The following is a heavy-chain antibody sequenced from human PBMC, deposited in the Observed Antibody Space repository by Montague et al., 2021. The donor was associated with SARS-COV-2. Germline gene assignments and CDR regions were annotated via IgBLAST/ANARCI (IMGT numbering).Heavy chain of an antibody. D-gene: IGHD3-22*01. Sequence: SETQSLTYTVSGGSISSSSYYWGWIRQPPGKGLEWIGSIYYSGSTYYNPSLKSRVTISVDTSKNQFSLKLSSVTAADTAVYYCARHGKTRIAMIVVVIGYFDYWGQGTLVTVAS. V-gene: IGHV4-39*01. CDR3: ARHGKTRIAMIVVVIGYFDY. J-gene: IGHJ4*02. CDR1: GGSISSSSYY. CDR2: IYYSGST.